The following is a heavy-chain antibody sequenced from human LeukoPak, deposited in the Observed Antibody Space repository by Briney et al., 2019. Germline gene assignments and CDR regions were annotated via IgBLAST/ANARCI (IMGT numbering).Heavy chain of an antibody. J-gene: IGHJ6*02. CDR1: GFTFSSYA. D-gene: IGHD3-22*01. CDR3: ARDPRVYYYDSSGYYPFSNYYGMDV. Sequence: GGSLRLSCAASGFTFSSYAMSWVRQAPGKGLEWVSAISGSGGSTYYADSVKGRFTISRDNSKNTLYLQMNSLRSEDTAVYYCARDPRVYYYDSSGYYPFSNYYGMDVWGQGTTVTVSS. V-gene: IGHV3-23*01. CDR2: ISGSGGST.